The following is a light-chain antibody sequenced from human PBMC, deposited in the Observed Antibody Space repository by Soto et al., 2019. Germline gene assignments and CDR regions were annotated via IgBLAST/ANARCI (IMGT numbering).Light chain of an antibody. Sequence: EVVMTQSPATLSASPGERATLSCRATQSVNTNLAWYQKKPGQAPTVLVYAASTRATGIPDRFNGSGSGPDFTLTISSLQPEDFALYYCQEYNDWPRGTFGQGTKVEVK. CDR2: AAS. J-gene: IGKJ1*01. CDR3: QEYNDWPRGT. V-gene: IGKV3-15*01. CDR1: QSVNTN.